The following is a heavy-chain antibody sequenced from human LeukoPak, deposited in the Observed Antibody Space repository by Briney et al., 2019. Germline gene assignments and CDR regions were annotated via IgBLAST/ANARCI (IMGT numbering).Heavy chain of an antibody. D-gene: IGHD6-13*01. V-gene: IGHV3-23*01. CDR3: AKVIAAAGARDAFDI. J-gene: IGHJ3*02. Sequence: SGGSLRLSCAASGFTFSSYGMSWVRQAPGKGLEWVSAISGSGGSTYYADSVKGRFTISRDNSKNTLYLQMNSLRAEDTAVYYCAKVIAAAGARDAFDIWGQGTMVTVSS. CDR1: GFTFSSYG. CDR2: ISGSGGST.